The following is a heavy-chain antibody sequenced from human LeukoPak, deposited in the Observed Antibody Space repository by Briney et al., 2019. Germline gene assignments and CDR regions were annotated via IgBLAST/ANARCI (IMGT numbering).Heavy chain of an antibody. J-gene: IGHJ4*02. CDR3: ARDRYDSSGYYGY. CDR1: GFTFISYG. Sequence: PGGSLRLSCEASGFTFISYGMSWAGQAPGKGLEGVANIKQDGSEKCYVDSVKGRFTISRDNAKNSLYLQMNSLRAEDTAVYYCARDRYDSSGYYGYWGQGTLVTVSS. V-gene: IGHV3-7*01. D-gene: IGHD3-22*01. CDR2: IKQDGSEK.